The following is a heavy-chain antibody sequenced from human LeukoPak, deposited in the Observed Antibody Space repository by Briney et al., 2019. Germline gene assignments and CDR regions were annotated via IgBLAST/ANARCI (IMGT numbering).Heavy chain of an antibody. J-gene: IGHJ4*02. CDR3: ARGLMVPAAIDY. V-gene: IGHV3-7*01. D-gene: IGHD2-2*02. Sequence: GGSLRLSCAASGFSFSSYWMSWVRQAPGKGLEWVAKIKQDGSETYYVESVKGRFAISRDNAKNSLYLQMNSLRAEDTAVYYCARGLMVPAAIDYWGQGTLVTVSS. CDR2: IKQDGSET. CDR1: GFSFSSYW.